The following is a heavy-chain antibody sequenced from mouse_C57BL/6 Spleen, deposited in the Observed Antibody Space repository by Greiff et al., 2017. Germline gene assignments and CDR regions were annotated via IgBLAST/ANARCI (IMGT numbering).Heavy chain of an antibody. J-gene: IGHJ3*01. CDR2: LSRDSSPI. CDR1: GFTFSDYG. CDR3: AGGNWFAY. V-gene: IGHV5-17*01. Sequence: EVQLVESGGGLVKPGGSLKLSCAASGFTFSDYGMHCVRQAPEKGLEWVAYLSRDSSPIYYAAKFKGRFPISRDNAKNTLFLQLTSLGAADTAMYYCAGGNWFAYWGQGTLVTVSA. D-gene: IGHD1-1*02.